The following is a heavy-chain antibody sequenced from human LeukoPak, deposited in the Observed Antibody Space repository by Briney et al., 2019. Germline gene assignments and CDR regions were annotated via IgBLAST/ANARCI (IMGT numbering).Heavy chain of an antibody. V-gene: IGHV3-74*01. Sequence: GGSLRLSCAASGFTFNTYWMNWVRQAPGKGLVWVSRIKTDGSTTSYADSVRGRFTVSRDNAENTLYLQMNSLRTEDTAVYYCARDRYASIWGWGQGTLVTVSS. J-gene: IGHJ4*02. CDR1: GFTFNTYW. D-gene: IGHD6-13*01. CDR2: IKTDGSTT. CDR3: ARDRYASIWG.